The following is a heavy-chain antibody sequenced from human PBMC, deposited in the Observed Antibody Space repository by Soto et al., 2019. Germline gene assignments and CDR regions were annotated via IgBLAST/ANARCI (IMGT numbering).Heavy chain of an antibody. Sequence: QVQLVQSGAEVMKPGSSVRVSCTTSGGTFNFYTINWVRQAPGQGLEWVGRVNPIVGMSNSAQKFQGRVTITADQSTNIAYMDLTRLKSEDTAVYYCATSYGSGSTHFDSWGQGTLVTVSS. J-gene: IGHJ4*02. CDR3: ATSYGSGSTHFDS. D-gene: IGHD3-10*01. CDR1: GGTFNFYT. CDR2: VNPIVGMS. V-gene: IGHV1-69*02.